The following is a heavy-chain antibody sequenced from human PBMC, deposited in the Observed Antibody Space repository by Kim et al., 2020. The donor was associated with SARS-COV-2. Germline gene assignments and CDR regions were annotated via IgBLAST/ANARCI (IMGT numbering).Heavy chain of an antibody. J-gene: IGHJ5*02. CDR3: ARGRGICSGGSCYWGYNWFDP. D-gene: IGHD2-15*01. Sequence: SQTLSLTCAISGDSVSSNSAAWNWIRQSPSRGLEWLGRTYYRSKWYNDYAVSVKSRITINPDTSKNQFSLQLNSVTPEDTAVYYCARGRGICSGGSCYWGYNWFDPWGQGTLVTVSS. V-gene: IGHV6-1*01. CDR1: GDSVSSNSAA. CDR2: TYYRSKWYN.